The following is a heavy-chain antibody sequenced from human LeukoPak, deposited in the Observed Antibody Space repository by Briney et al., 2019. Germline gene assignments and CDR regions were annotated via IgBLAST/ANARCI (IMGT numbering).Heavy chain of an antibody. Sequence: SVKVSCKASGGTFSSNAISWVRQAPGQGLEWMGGIIPIFGTANYAQKFQGRVTITADESTSTAYMELSSLRSEDTAVYYCARDYCSSTSCYGQRGYFDYWGQGTLVTVSS. CDR3: ARDYCSSTSCYGQRGYFDY. V-gene: IGHV1-69*13. CDR1: GGTFSSNA. J-gene: IGHJ4*02. CDR2: IIPIFGTA. D-gene: IGHD2-2*01.